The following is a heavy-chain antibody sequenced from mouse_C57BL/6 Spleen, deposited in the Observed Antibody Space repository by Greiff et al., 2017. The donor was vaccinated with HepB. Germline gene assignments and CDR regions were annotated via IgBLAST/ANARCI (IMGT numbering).Heavy chain of an antibody. Sequence: QVQLQQPGTELVKPGASVKLSCKASGYTFTSYWMHWVKQRPGQGLEWIGNINPSNSGTNYNEKFKSKATLTVDKSSSTAYMQLSSLTSEDSAVYYCAREGTTGPVMDYWGQGTSVTVSS. CDR2: INPSNSGT. CDR1: GYTFTSYW. V-gene: IGHV1-53*01. CDR3: AREGTTGPVMDY. J-gene: IGHJ4*01. D-gene: IGHD1-1*01.